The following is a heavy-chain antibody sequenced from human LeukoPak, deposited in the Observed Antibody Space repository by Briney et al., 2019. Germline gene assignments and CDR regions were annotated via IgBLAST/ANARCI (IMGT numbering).Heavy chain of an antibody. J-gene: IGHJ4*02. V-gene: IGHV1-8*02. CDR3: ATNPITGTTPS. CDR2: MNPNSGNT. CDR1: GYTLTGYY. D-gene: IGHD1-7*01. Sequence: ASVKVSCKASGYTLTGYYMHWVRQATGQGLEWMGWMNPNSGNTGYAQKFQGRVTMTRNTSISTAYMELSSLRSEDTAVYYCATNPITGTTPSWGQGTLVTVSS.